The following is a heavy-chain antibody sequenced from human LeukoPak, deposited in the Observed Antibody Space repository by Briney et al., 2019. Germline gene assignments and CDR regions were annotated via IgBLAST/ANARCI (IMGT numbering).Heavy chain of an antibody. Sequence: KSGGSLRLSCAASGFTFSNAWMSWVRQAPGKGLEWVGRIKSKTDGGTTDYAAPVEGRFTISRDDSKNTLYLQMNSLKTEDTAVYYCTTQERRYSGGDWGQGTLVTVSS. V-gene: IGHV3-15*01. CDR3: TTQERRYSGGD. D-gene: IGHD4-11*01. J-gene: IGHJ4*02. CDR2: IKSKTDGGTT. CDR1: GFTFSNAW.